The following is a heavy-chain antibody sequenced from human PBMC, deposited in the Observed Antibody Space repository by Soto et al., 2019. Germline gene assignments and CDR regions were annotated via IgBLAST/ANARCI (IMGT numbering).Heavy chain of an antibody. Sequence: QVQLVESGGGVVQPERSLTLSCAASGFSFSTYGMHWIRQAPGKGLEWVAVMWSNGNKNYADSVKGRFTISRDTSQNILFLQMDSLRAEDTAVYYCARDSLGVPTDFDYWGQGTLVTVSS. J-gene: IGHJ4*02. CDR1: GFSFSTYG. D-gene: IGHD2-8*01. CDR2: MWSNGNK. CDR3: ARDSLGVPTDFDY. V-gene: IGHV3-33*01.